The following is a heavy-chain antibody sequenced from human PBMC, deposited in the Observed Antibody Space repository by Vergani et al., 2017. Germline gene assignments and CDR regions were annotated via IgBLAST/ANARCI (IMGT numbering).Heavy chain of an antibody. D-gene: IGHD6-13*01. CDR2: INHSGST. V-gene: IGHV4-34*01. J-gene: IGHJ6*03. Sequence: VQLQQWGAGLLKPSETLSLTCAVYGGSFSGYYWSWIRQPPGKGLEWIGEINHSGSTNYNPSLKSRVTISVDTSKNQFSLKLSSVTAADTAVYYCARAQGGHRSSSWSYYYYYYMDVWGKGTTVTVSS. CDR1: GGSFSGYY. CDR3: ARAQGGHRSSSWSYYYYYYMDV.